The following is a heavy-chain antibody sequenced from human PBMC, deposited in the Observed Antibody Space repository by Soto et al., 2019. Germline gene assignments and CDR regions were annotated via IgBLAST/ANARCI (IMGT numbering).Heavy chain of an antibody. CDR1: GFHFSSYG. Sequence: GGSLRLSCAASGFHFSSYGMHWVRQAPGKGLEWVAVIWYDGSNKYYADSVKGRFTISRDNSKNTLYLQVNGLRAEDTAVYYCAKAKFTGYSNLLVDYWGQGTLVTVSS. CDR2: IWYDGSNK. CDR3: AKAKFTGYSNLLVDY. D-gene: IGHD6-13*01. V-gene: IGHV3-33*03. J-gene: IGHJ4*02.